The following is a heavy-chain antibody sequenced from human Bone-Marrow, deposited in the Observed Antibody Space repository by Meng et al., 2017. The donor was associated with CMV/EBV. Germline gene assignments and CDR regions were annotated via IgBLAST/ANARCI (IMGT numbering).Heavy chain of an antibody. V-gene: IGHV3-48*04. Sequence: GGSLRLSCAVSGFSFEIYSMNWVRQAPGKGLEWLSYISTTGFTIHYADSVKGRFTISRDNAKNSVFLQMSSLRAEDTAVYYCARESPSVSYYYGMDVWGQGTTVTVP. J-gene: IGHJ6*02. CDR3: ARESPSVSYYYGMDV. CDR2: ISTTGFTI. D-gene: IGHD5/OR15-5a*01. CDR1: GFSFEIYS.